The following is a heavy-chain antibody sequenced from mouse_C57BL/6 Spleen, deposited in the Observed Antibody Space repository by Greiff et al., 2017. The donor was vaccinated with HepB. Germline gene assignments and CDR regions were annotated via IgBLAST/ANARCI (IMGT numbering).Heavy chain of an antibody. CDR3: TRVDYDGPGDY. CDR2: ISSGGDYI. V-gene: IGHV5-9-1*02. CDR1: GFTFSSYA. Sequence: EVKLVESGEGLVKPGGSLKLSCAASGFTFSSYAMSWVRQTPEKRLEWVAYISSGGDYIYYADTVKGRFTISRDNARNTLYLQMSSLKSEDTAMYYCTRVDYDGPGDYWGQGTTLTVSS. D-gene: IGHD2-4*01. J-gene: IGHJ2*01.